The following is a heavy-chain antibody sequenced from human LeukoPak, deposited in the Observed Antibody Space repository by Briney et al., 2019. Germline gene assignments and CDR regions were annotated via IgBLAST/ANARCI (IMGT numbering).Heavy chain of an antibody. V-gene: IGHV3-23*01. J-gene: IGHJ5*02. Sequence: GGSLRLSCAASGFTFSSYAMSWVRQAPGKGLEWVSAISGGGGSTYYADSVKGRFTISRDNSKNTLFLQMDSLRAEDTAVYYCAKLPSCSSTSCFGPFDPWGQGTLVTVSS. CDR3: AKLPSCSSTSCFGPFDP. D-gene: IGHD2-2*01. CDR2: ISGGGGST. CDR1: GFTFSSYA.